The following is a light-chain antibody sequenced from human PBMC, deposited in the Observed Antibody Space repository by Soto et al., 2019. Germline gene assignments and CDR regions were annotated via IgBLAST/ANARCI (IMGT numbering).Light chain of an antibody. CDR2: GAS. CDR1: QSVSSSY. CDR3: QQRFNWQVT. Sequence: SPGTLSLSPWERATLSCRASQSVSSSYLAWYQQKPGQAPRLLIDGASSRATGIPDRFSGSGSGTDFTLTISSLEPEDFAVYYCQQRFNWQVTFGQGTRLEIK. J-gene: IGKJ5*01. V-gene: IGKV3D-20*02.